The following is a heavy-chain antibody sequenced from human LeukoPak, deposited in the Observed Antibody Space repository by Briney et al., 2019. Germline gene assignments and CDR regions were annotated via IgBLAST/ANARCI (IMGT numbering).Heavy chain of an antibody. CDR1: GFTVSSNY. Sequence: PGGSLRLSCAASGFTVSSNYMSWIRQAPGKGLEWVSLIYSGGYTYYADSVKGRFTISRDNSKNTLFLQMNTLRAEDTAVYYCAKVQRFHYYYGMDVWGQGTTVTVSS. V-gene: IGHV3-53*01. CDR3: AKVQRFHYYYGMDV. J-gene: IGHJ6*02. CDR2: IYSGGYT. D-gene: IGHD2/OR15-2a*01.